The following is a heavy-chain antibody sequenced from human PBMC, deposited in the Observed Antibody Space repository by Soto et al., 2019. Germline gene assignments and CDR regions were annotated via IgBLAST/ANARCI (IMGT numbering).Heavy chain of an antibody. Sequence: TSETLSLTCTVSGGSISSGGYYWSWIRQHPGKGLEWIGYIYYSGSTYYNPSLKRRVTISVDTSKNQFSLKLSSVTAADTAVYYCARDNYHYDSSGPLRNYYYYGMAVWGQGSTVTVSS. CDR2: IYYSGST. D-gene: IGHD3-22*01. V-gene: IGHV4-31*03. CDR1: GGSISSGGYY. CDR3: ARDNYHYDSSGPLRNYYYYGMAV. J-gene: IGHJ6*02.